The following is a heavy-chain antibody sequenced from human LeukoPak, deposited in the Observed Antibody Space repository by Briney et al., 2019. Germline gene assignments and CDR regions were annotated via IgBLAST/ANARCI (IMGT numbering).Heavy chain of an antibody. J-gene: IGHJ4*02. CDR3: ARDPQLEVGY. V-gene: IGHV3-21*01. CDR1: GFTLSSYS. CDR2: ISSSSSYI. D-gene: IGHD3-10*01. Sequence: GGSLRLSCAASGFTLSSYSMNWVRQAPGKGLEWVSSISSSSSYIYYADSVKGRFTISRDNAKNSLYLQMNSLRAEDTAVYYCARDPQLEVGYWGQGTLVTVSS.